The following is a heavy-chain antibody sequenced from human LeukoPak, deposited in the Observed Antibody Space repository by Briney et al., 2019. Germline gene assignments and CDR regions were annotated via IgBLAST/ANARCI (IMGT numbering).Heavy chain of an antibody. J-gene: IGHJ3*02. CDR3: ARRTTMVRGVIIGDNDASGI. V-gene: IGHV6-1*01. CDR1: GDSVSSNSAA. D-gene: IGHD3-10*01. CDR2: TYYRSKWYN. Sequence: SQTLSHTCAISGDSVSSNSAAWNWIRQSPSRGLEWLGRTYYRSKWYNDYAVSVKSRITINPDTSKNQFSLQLNSVTPEDTAVYYCARRTTMVRGVIIGDNDASGIWGQGTMVTVSS.